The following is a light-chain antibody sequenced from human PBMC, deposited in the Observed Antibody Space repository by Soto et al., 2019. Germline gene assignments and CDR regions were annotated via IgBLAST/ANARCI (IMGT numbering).Light chain of an antibody. V-gene: IGKV1-39*01. CDR3: QQSYSTPHT. J-gene: IGKJ2*01. Sequence: DIQMTQSPSSLSASVGDRVTITCRASPSISSYLNWYQQKPGKAPKLLIYAASSLQSGVPSRFSGSGSGTDFTRTSSSLQPEDFATYHCQQSYSTPHTFGQGTKLEIK. CDR1: PSISSY. CDR2: AAS.